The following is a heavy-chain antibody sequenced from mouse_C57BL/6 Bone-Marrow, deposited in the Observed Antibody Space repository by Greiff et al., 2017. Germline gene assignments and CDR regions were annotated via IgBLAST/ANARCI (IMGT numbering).Heavy chain of an antibody. CDR2: ISDGGSYT. J-gene: IGHJ4*01. CDR1: GFTFSSYA. CDR3: ARGDDGYLYAMDY. V-gene: IGHV5-4*01. Sequence: EVHLVESGGGLVKPGGSLKLSCAASGFTFSSYAMSWVRQTPEKRLEWVATISDGGSYTYYPDNVKGRFTISRDNAKNNLYLQMSHLKSEDTAMYYCARGDDGYLYAMDYWGQGTSVTVSS. D-gene: IGHD2-3*01.